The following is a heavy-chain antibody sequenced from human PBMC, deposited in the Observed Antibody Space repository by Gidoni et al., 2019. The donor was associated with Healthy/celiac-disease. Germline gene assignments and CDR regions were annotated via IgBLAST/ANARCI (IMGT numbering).Heavy chain of an antibody. J-gene: IGHJ4*02. CDR3: ARQAVAGTESEFDY. D-gene: IGHD6-19*01. CDR1: GFTFSSYS. V-gene: IGHV3-21*01. Sequence: EVQLVESGGGLVKPGGSLRLSCAASGFTFSSYSMNWVRQAPGKGGEWVSSISSSSSYIYYADSVKGRFTISRDNAKNSLYLQMNSLRAEDTAVYYCARQAVAGTESEFDYGGQGTLVTVSS. CDR2: ISSSSSYI.